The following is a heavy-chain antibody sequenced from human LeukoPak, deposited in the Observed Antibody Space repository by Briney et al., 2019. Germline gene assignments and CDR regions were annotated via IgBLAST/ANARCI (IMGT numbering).Heavy chain of an antibody. V-gene: IGHV4-59*08. D-gene: IGHD3-22*01. J-gene: IGHJ4*02. CDR3: ATRGGDSSGYTDY. CDR2: IYYSGST. Sequence: SETLSLTCTVSGGSISSYYWSWIRQPPGKGLEWIGYIYYSGSTNYNPSLKSRVTILVDTSKNQFSLKLSSVTAADTAVYYCATRGGDSSGYTDYWGQGTLVTVSS. CDR1: GGSISSYY.